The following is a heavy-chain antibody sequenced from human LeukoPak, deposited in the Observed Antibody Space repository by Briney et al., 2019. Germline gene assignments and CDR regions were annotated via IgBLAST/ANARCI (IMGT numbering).Heavy chain of an antibody. CDR1: GYTFTGYY. CDR2: INPNSGGT. D-gene: IGHD3-9*01. J-gene: IGHJ6*04. CDR3: ARAEARYYDILTRYWGIDYYGMDV. Sequence: ASVKVSCKASGYTFTGYYMHWVRQAPGQGLEWMGWINPNSGGTNYAQKFQGWVTMTRDTSISTAYMELSRLRSDDTEVYYCARAEARYYDILTRYWGIDYYGMDVWGKGTTVTVSS. V-gene: IGHV1-2*04.